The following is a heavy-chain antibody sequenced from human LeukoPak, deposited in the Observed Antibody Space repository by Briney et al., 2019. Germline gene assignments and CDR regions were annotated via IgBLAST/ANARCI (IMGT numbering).Heavy chain of an antibody. CDR2: INHSGST. J-gene: IGHJ3*02. CDR1: GGSFSGYY. V-gene: IGHV4-34*01. CDR3: ASVNPLFDN. Sequence: SETLSLTCAVYGGSFSGYYWSWIRQPPGKGLEWIGEINHSGSTNYNPSLKSRVTISVDTSTNQFSLKLSSVTAADSPVYYCASVNPLFDNWGQGTMVTVSS.